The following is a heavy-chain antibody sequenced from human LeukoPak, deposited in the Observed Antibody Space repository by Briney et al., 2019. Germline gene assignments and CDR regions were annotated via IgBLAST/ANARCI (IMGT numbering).Heavy chain of an antibody. Sequence: PGGSLRLSCAASGFTFSSYATSWVRQALGKGLEWVSDISGSGGSTYYADSVKGRFTISRDTSKNTLYLQMNSLRAEDTAVYYCAKYSSGWYTQSDYWGQGTLVTVSS. CDR1: GFTFSSYA. V-gene: IGHV3-23*01. J-gene: IGHJ4*02. D-gene: IGHD6-19*01. CDR2: ISGSGGST. CDR3: AKYSSGWYTQSDY.